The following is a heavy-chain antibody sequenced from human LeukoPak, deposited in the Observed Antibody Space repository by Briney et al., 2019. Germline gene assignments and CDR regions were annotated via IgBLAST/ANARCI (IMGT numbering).Heavy chain of an antibody. CDR2: ISTSGDYT. Sequence: GGSLRLSCAASGFTFSDYYMTWIRLAPGKGLEWVSYISTSGDYTNYADSAMGRYTMSRDNARNSLYLQMSSLRDEDTAVYYCARGHYGLDVWGQGTTVTVSS. CDR1: GFTFSDYY. J-gene: IGHJ6*02. CDR3: ARGHYGLDV. V-gene: IGHV3-11*05.